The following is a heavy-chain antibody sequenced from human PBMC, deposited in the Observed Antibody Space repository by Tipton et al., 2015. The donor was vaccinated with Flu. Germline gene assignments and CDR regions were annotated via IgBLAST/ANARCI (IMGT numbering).Heavy chain of an antibody. Sequence: SLRLSCAVSGFTVSTNFMSWVRQAPGKGLEWVSIIYSGGTTYYADSVKGRFTISRGNSKNTLFLQMDSLRAEDTAVYYCAREFYESARHYYYGMDVWGQGTTVTVSS. J-gene: IGHJ6*02. CDR2: IYSGGTT. D-gene: IGHD3-22*01. CDR1: GFTVSTNF. V-gene: IGHV3-53*01. CDR3: AREFYESARHYYYGMDV.